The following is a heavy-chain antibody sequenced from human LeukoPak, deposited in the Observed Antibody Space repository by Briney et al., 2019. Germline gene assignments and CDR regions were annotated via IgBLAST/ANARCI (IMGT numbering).Heavy chain of an antibody. Sequence: PGGSLRLSCAASGFTFSSYVINWVRQAPGKGLEWVSSISPSGGSKYYADSVKGRFTISRDNSKNMLYLQMNSLRADDTAVYYCAKDRRTFGPQRIYWYFDLWGRGTLVAVSS. J-gene: IGHJ2*01. CDR1: GFTFSSYV. CDR3: AKDRRTFGPQRIYWYFDL. D-gene: IGHD1-1*01. CDR2: ISPSGGSK. V-gene: IGHV3-23*01.